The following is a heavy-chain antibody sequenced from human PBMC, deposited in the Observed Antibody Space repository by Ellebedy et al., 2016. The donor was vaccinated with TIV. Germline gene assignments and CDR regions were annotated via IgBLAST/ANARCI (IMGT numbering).Heavy chain of an antibody. CDR3: AKDGQWLVRGALDS. D-gene: IGHD6-19*01. CDR2: IRYDGSFK. CDR1: GFTFTTYG. Sequence: GESLKISCAASGFTFTTYGMHWVRQAPGKGLEWVAFIRYDGSFKYYADSVTRRFTISSDNSKNPLYLQMNSLRTEDTAVFYCAKDGQWLVRGALDSWGQGTLVAVSS. J-gene: IGHJ4*02. V-gene: IGHV3-30*02.